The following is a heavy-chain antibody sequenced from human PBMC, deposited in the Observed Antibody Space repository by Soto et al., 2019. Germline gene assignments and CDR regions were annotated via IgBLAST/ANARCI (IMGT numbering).Heavy chain of an antibody. V-gene: IGHV3-74*01. J-gene: IGHJ6*02. Sequence: EVQLVESGGGLVQPGGSLRVSCAASGFTFGSYCMNWVRQAPGKGLVWVSRIDSRGSSTTYADSVKGRFTTSRDNAKNTLYLQMPSLRVGVTAVYSCARGRPYGMAVWGQGAAVTVSS. CDR2: IDSRGSST. CDR1: GFTFGSYC. CDR3: ARGRPYGMAV.